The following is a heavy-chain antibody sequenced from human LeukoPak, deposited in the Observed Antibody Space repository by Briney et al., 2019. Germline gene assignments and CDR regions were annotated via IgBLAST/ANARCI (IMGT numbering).Heavy chain of an antibody. Sequence: SETLSLTCTVSGGSISSYYWSWIRQPPGKGLEWIGYIYYSGSTNYNPSLKSRVTISVDTSKNQFSLKLSSVTAADTPVYYCARDQGAVDPWGQGTLVTVSS. CDR1: GGSISSYY. CDR2: IYYSGST. V-gene: IGHV4-59*01. J-gene: IGHJ5*02. CDR3: ARDQGAVDP.